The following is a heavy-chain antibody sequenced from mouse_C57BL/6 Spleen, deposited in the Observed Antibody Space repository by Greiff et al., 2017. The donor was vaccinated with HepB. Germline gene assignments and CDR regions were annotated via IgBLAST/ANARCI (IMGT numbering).Heavy chain of an antibody. CDR1: GYTFTSYW. V-gene: IGHV1-64*01. CDR3: ARMIYDGYPYFDY. CDR2: IHPNSGST. Sequence: QVQLKQSGAELVKPGASVKLSCKASGYTFTSYWMHWVKQRPGQGLEWIGMIHPNSGSTNYNEKFKSKATLTVDKSSSTAYMQLSSLTSEDSAVYYCARMIYDGYPYFDYWGQGTTLTVSS. D-gene: IGHD2-3*01. J-gene: IGHJ2*01.